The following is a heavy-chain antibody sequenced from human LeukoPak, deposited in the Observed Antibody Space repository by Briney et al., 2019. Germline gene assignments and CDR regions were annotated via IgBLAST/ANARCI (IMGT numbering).Heavy chain of an antibody. CDR1: SYTFTSYG. J-gene: IGHJ4*02. V-gene: IGHV1-18*01. Sequence: ASVKVSCKASSYTFTSYGISWVRQAPGQGLEWMGWISAYNGNTNYAQKLQGRVTMTTDTSTSTAYMELRSLRSDDTAVYYCARDTLYSSSWTPFDYWGQGTLVTVSS. D-gene: IGHD6-13*01. CDR2: ISAYNGNT. CDR3: ARDTLYSSSWTPFDY.